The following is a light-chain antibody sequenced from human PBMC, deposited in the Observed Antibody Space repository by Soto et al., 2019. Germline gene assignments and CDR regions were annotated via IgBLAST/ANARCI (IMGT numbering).Light chain of an antibody. J-gene: IGKJ4*01. Sequence: EIVLTQSPATLSVSPGEGATLSCRASQSVSSNLAWYQQMPGQAPRLLIYGASMRATGIPARLSGSGSGTEFTLTINSLQSEDSAVYYCQQYHIWPLTFGGGTKVQIK. CDR3: QQYHIWPLT. CDR2: GAS. CDR1: QSVSSN. V-gene: IGKV3-15*01.